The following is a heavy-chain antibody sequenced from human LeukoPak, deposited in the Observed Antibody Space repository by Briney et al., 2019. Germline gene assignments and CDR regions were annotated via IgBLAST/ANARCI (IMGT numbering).Heavy chain of an antibody. CDR3: ARDSDYGGSFDI. CDR2: ISSSSTYI. J-gene: IGHJ3*02. V-gene: IGHV3-21*04. CDR1: GFSFSTYW. Sequence: GGSLKLSCVASGFSFSTYWMSWVRQAPGKGLEWVSSISSSSTYIYYGDSVKGRFTISRDNAKNSLYLQMHSLRAEDTAVYYCARDSDYGGSFDIWGQGTMVTVSS. D-gene: IGHD4-23*01.